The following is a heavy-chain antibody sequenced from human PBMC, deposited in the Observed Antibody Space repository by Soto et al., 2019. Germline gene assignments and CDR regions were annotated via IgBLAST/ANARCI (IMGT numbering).Heavy chain of an antibody. V-gene: IGHV4-34*01. CDR3: SRGRSFYYDSSGAPFFDY. J-gene: IGHJ4*02. D-gene: IGHD3-22*01. Sequence: XTLSLPCAVYGGSFSGYYWSWIRQPPGKGLEWIGEINHSGSTNYNPSLKSRVTISVDTSKNQFSLKLSSVTADDTAVYYFSRGRSFYYDSSGAPFFDYWGQGTLGTVS. CDR2: INHSGST. CDR1: GGSFSGYY.